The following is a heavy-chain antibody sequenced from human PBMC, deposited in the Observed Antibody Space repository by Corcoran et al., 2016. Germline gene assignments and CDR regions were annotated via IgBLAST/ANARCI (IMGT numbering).Heavy chain of an antibody. CDR2: ISSSSNYI. D-gene: IGHD2-15*01. CDR3: ARAPSSGGSCYLCYWDY. CDR1: GFTFSSSS. Sequence: EVQLVESGGGLVNPGGSLRRSCAASGFTFSSSSMNWVRQAPGKGLECVSSISSSSNYIYSADSVKGRFTISRDNAKNSLYLQMNSLRAEETAVYYGARAPSSGGSCYLCYWDYWGQGTLVTVSS. J-gene: IGHJ4*02. V-gene: IGHV3-21*01.